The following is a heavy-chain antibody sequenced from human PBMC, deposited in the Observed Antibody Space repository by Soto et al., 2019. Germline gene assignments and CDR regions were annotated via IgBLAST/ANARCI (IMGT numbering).Heavy chain of an antibody. CDR3: ARQGSGSEYPQYFYYGMDV. V-gene: IGHV1-2*02. D-gene: IGHD5-12*01. CDR2: INPNSGVA. CDR1: GYTFTAYY. J-gene: IGHJ6*02. Sequence: QVQLVQSGAEVEKPGASVKVSCKTSGYTFTAYYIHWVRLAPGQGLEWMGWINPNSGVANYAQNFQGRVTMTRDTSISTVYMELSKMRSEDTTVYYCARQGSGSEYPQYFYYGMDVWGQGTTVAASS.